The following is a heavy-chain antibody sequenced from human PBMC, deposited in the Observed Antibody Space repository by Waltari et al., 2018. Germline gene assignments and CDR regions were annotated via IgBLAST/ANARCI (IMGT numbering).Heavy chain of an antibody. V-gene: IGHV4-38-2*01. Sequence: QVQLQESGPGLVKPSETLSLIRDVSGYSIGSGYNWAWIRQPPGKGLEWIGSVHNAGSAHYNPSLKSRVTISVGTSRRQFSLRLDSVTAADTAIYYCARGPRVWDTILLGTSFDYWGQGTLVTVPS. CDR2: VHNAGSA. D-gene: IGHD3-16*01. CDR1: GYSIGSGYN. CDR3: ARGPRVWDTILLGTSFDY. J-gene: IGHJ4*02.